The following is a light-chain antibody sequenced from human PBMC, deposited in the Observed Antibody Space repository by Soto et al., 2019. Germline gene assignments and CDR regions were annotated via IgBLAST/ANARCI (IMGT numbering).Light chain of an antibody. CDR1: QSISRS. V-gene: IGKV1-5*01. J-gene: IGKJ3*01. CDR3: QQYSDFLIS. Sequence: DIQMTKSPSTLSASVGAIVTITCRASQSISRSLAWYQQKPGKAPNLLIYDASSLEGGVPSRFRGSGFGTEFTLTITNLQPADFATYYCQQYSDFLISFGPGTTVDFK. CDR2: DAS.